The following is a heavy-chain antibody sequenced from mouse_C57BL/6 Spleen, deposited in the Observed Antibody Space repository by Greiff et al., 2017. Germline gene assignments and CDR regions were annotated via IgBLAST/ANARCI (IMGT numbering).Heavy chain of an antibody. D-gene: IGHD1-1*01. V-gene: IGHV5-4*01. CDR1: GFTFSSYA. CDR3: ARDNYGSSQFAY. Sequence: DVMLVASGGGLVKPGGSLKLSCAASGFTFSSYAMSWVRQTPEKRLEWVATISDGGSYTYYPDNVKGRFTISRDNAKNNLYLQMSHLKSEDTAMYYCARDNYGSSQFAYWGQGTLVTVSA. CDR2: ISDGGSYT. J-gene: IGHJ3*01.